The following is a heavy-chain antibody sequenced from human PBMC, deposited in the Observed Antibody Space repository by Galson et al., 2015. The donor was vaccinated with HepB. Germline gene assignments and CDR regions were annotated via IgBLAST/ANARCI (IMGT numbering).Heavy chain of an antibody. V-gene: IGHV1-8*01. Sequence: SVKVSCKASGYTFTSYDFNWVRQATGQGLEWMGWMNPNSGNTGYAQKFQGRVTMTRNTSINTAYMELSSLTSEDTAVYYCARSSGWWPPDYWGQGTLVTVSS. D-gene: IGHD6-19*01. CDR1: GYTFTSYD. J-gene: IGHJ4*02. CDR2: MNPNSGNT. CDR3: ARSSGWWPPDY.